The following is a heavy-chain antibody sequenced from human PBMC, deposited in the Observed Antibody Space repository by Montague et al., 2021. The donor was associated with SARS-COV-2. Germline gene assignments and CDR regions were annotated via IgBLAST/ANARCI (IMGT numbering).Heavy chain of an antibody. CDR3: AKVLYYDNSGGVFDS. CDR1: GFTFINSP. V-gene: IGHV3-23*03. J-gene: IGHJ5*01. Sequence: SLRLSCVASGFTFINSPLSWVRQAPGKGLEWVSIIYGGETNTFFAGSVKGRFSMSRDNTGNTVSLQMNNLRADDTAIYYCAKVLYYDNSGGVFDSWGQGALVTVSS. D-gene: IGHD3-22*01. CDR2: IYGGETNT.